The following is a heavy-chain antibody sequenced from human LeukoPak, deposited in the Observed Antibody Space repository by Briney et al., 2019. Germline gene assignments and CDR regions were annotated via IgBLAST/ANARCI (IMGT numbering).Heavy chain of an antibody. CDR3: ASWVGGQVGRNWFDP. J-gene: IGHJ5*02. D-gene: IGHD1-26*01. V-gene: IGHV1-69*05. CDR1: GYTFTSYA. CDR2: IIPIFGTA. Sequence: SVKVSCKASGYTFTSYAISWVRQAPGQGLEWMGGIIPIFGTANYAQKFQGRVTITTDESTSTAYMELSSLRSEDTAVYYCASWVGGQVGRNWFDPWGQGTLVTVSS.